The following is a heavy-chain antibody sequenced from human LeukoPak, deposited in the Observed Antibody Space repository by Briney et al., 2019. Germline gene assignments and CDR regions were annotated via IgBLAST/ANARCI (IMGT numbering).Heavy chain of an antibody. CDR3: ARDSTVGAYYFDY. CDR1: GFTFSSYW. Sequence: GGSLRLSCAASGFTFSSYWMSWVRQAPGKGLEWVANIKQDGSEKYYVDSVKGRFTISRDNAKNSLYLQMNSLRAEDTAVYYCARDSTVGAYYFDYWGQGTLVTVSS. J-gene: IGHJ4*02. V-gene: IGHV3-7*01. CDR2: IKQDGSEK. D-gene: IGHD1-26*01.